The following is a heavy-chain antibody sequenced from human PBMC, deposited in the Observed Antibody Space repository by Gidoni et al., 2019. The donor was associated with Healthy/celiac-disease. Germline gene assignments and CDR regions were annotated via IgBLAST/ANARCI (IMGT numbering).Heavy chain of an antibody. D-gene: IGHD2-15*01. CDR1: GGSISSYY. CDR3: ARGRRDIVPFDY. V-gene: IGHV4-59*01. CDR2: IYYSGST. Sequence: QVQLQESGPGLVKLSETLSLTCSVSGGSISSYYWSWIRQPPGKGLEWIGYIYYSGSTNYNPSLKGRVTISVDTSKNQFSLKLSAVTAADTAVYYCARGRRDIVPFDYWGQGTLVTVSS. J-gene: IGHJ4*02.